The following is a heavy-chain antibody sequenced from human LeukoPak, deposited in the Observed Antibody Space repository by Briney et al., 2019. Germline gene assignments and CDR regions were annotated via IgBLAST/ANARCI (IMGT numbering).Heavy chain of an antibody. V-gene: IGHV4-34*01. CDR3: ARGDSGNYCFPFDL. CDR1: GGSFSGYC. D-gene: IGHD1-26*01. Sequence: SETLSLTCAVYGGSFSGYCWSWIRQPPGKGLEWIGEINHSGSTNYNPSLKSRVTISLDTSKNRFSLQLTSVTAADTAMYYCARGDSGNYCFPFDLWGQGTMVTVSS. J-gene: IGHJ3*01. CDR2: INHSGST.